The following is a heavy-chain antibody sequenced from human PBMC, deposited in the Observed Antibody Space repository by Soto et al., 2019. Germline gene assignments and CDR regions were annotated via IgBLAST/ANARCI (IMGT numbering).Heavy chain of an antibody. CDR3: ARLNYYDSSGYLDY. D-gene: IGHD3-22*01. Sequence: EVQLVETGGGLIQPGGSLRLSCAASGFTVSSNYMSWVRQAPGKGLEWVSVIYSGGSTYYADSVKGRFTISRDNSKNTLYLQMNSLRAEDTAVYYCARLNYYDSSGYLDYWGQGTLVTVSS. J-gene: IGHJ4*02. CDR1: GFTVSSNY. V-gene: IGHV3-53*02. CDR2: IYSGGST.